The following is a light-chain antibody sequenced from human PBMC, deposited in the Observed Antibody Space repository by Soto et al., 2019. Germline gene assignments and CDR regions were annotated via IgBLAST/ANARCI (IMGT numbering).Light chain of an antibody. Sequence: LLTQPPSVSVAPGQMVTISCTGSSSNIGAGYDVHWYQQLPGTAPKLLIYGNSNRPSGVPDRFSGSKSGTSASLAITGLQAEDEADYYCQSYDSSLRGVFGTGTKVTVL. CDR3: QSYDSSLRGV. CDR2: GNS. CDR1: SSNIGAGYD. V-gene: IGLV1-40*01. J-gene: IGLJ1*01.